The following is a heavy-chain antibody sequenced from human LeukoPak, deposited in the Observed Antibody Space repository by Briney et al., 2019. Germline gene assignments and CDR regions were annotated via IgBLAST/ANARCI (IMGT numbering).Heavy chain of an antibody. J-gene: IGHJ6*02. CDR1: GFPLSSYW. CDR3: VVAATRRGGLDV. D-gene: IGHD6-13*01. Sequence: GSLRLSCVASGFPLSSYWMSWVRQAPGKGLEWVANIKYDGSEKYYVDSVKGRFTISRDEAKNSLYLQMNSLRAEDTAVYYCVVAATRRGGLDVWGQGTTVTVSS. CDR2: IKYDGSEK. V-gene: IGHV3-7*01.